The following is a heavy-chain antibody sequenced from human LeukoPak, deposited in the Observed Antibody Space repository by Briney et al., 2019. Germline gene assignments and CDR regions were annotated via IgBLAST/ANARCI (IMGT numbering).Heavy chain of an antibody. CDR1: GFTFSSYW. Sequence: GGSLRLSCAASGFTFSSYWMHWVRQAPGKGLEWVSAISGSGGSTYYADSVKGRFTISRDNSKNTLYLQMNSLRAEDTAVYYCAKVRSIAALGDAFDIWGQGTMVTVSS. J-gene: IGHJ3*02. D-gene: IGHD6-6*01. CDR3: AKVRSIAALGDAFDI. V-gene: IGHV3-23*01. CDR2: ISGSGGST.